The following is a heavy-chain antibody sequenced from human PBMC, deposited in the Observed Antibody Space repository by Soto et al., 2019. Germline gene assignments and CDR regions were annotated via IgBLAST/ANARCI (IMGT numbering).Heavy chain of an antibody. CDR1: GYSFAGYD. J-gene: IGHJ6*02. Sequence: GDSVQVCCEASGYSFAGYDMHWVRQAPGQGLEWMGWINPNSGGTNYAQKFQGRVTMTRDTSMSTAYMELSRLRSDDTAVYYCARDGVVYCYGYSYYGIYGRAQRNTVPVSS. CDR3: ARDGVVYCYGYSYYGIYG. D-gene: IGHD5-18*01. V-gene: IGHV1-2*02. CDR2: INPNSGGT.